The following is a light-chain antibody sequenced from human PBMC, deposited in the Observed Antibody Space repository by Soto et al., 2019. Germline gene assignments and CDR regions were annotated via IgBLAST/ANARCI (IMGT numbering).Light chain of an antibody. CDR2: DAS. Sequence: EIVLTQSPGTLSLSPGERATLSCRASQNVANYLDWYQQKPGQAPRLLIYDASNRATGIPARFSGSGSGTDFTLTIGSLEPADFAVYFCQQRSNWPLTFGGGTKVDIK. V-gene: IGKV3-11*01. CDR1: QNVANY. J-gene: IGKJ4*01. CDR3: QQRSNWPLT.